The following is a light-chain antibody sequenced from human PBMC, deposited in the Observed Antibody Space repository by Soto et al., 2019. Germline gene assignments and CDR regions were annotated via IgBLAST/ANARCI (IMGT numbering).Light chain of an antibody. J-gene: IGKJ5*01. Sequence: AMQLSQSRSSLSASIEDRVTITCRASQGISSALAWYQQKPGKAPKLLIYDASSLESGVPSRFSGSGSGTDFTLTISSLQPEDFATYYCQQFNNSPITFGQGTRLEI. CDR2: DAS. V-gene: IGKV1D-13*01. CDR3: QQFNNSPIT. CDR1: QGISSA.